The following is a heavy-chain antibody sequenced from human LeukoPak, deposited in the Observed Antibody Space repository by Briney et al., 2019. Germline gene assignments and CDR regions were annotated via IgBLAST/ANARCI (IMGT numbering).Heavy chain of an antibody. CDR2: ISSRSSAI. J-gene: IGHJ4*02. Sequence: GGSLRLSCTASGFTFSDYSMHWIRQAPGKGLEWVSYISSRSSAIYYADSVKGRFTISRDNAMNALYLQMNSLRDEDTAVYYCARDRGEELIAGAQLGDYWGQGTLVTVSS. D-gene: IGHD6-13*01. CDR1: GFTFSDYS. CDR3: ARDRGEELIAGAQLGDY. V-gene: IGHV3-48*02.